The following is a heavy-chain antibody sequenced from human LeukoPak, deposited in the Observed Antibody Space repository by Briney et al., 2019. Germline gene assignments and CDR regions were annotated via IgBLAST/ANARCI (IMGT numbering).Heavy chain of an antibody. CDR2: MNPNSGNT. D-gene: IGHD2-2*01. J-gene: IGHJ2*01. CDR3: ARDRGSRNWYFDL. V-gene: IGHV1-8*01. Sequence: GASVKVSCEASGYTFTSYDINWVRQATGQGLEWMGWMNPNSGNTGYAQKFQGRVTMTRNTSISTAYMELSSLRSDDTAVYYCARDRGSRNWYFDLWGRGTLVTVSS. CDR1: GYTFTSYD.